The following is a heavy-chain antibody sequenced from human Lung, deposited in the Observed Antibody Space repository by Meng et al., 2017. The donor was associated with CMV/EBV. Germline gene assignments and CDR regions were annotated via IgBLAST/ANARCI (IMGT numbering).Heavy chain of an antibody. Sequence: QGQLVQSGVEGKKPGSSVKVSCKASGGTFSSYAISWVRQAPGQGLEWMGGIIPIFGTANYAQKFQGRVTITADESTSTAYMELSSLRSEDTAVYYCAREVSSSWFAGDWFDPWGQGTLVTVSS. CDR2: IIPIFGTA. D-gene: IGHD6-13*01. CDR1: GGTFSSYA. CDR3: AREVSSSWFAGDWFDP. J-gene: IGHJ5*02. V-gene: IGHV1-69*12.